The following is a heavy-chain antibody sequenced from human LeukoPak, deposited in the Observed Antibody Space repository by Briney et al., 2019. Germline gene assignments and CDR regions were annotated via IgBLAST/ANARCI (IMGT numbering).Heavy chain of an antibody. D-gene: IGHD1-1*01. CDR2: VYSGGSS. CDR3: ARDGGTMTGYMYYFDH. Sequence: GSLRLSCVASGFTFSTYTMNWIRQSPGKGLEWIGFVYSGGSSNYNPSLKSRVAMSVDKSRNQFSLRLRSVTAADTAMYYCARDGGTMTGYMYYFDHWGQGTLVTVSS. CDR1: GFTFSTYT. J-gene: IGHJ4*02. V-gene: IGHV4-59*01.